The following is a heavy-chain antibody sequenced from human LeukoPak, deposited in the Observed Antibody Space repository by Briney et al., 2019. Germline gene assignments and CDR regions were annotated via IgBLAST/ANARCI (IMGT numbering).Heavy chain of an antibody. CDR2: ISISDSTI. J-gene: IGHJ4*02. D-gene: IGHD3-10*02. CDR3: ARGRYLGAMFQDH. Sequence: PGGSLRLSCAASGFTFSSYEMNWVRQTPGAGLEWISYISISDSTIYYADSVKGRFTISRDNAKNSLYLQMNNLRVEDTALYYCARGRYLGAMFQDHWGQGTLVTVSS. CDR1: GFTFSSYE. V-gene: IGHV3-48*03.